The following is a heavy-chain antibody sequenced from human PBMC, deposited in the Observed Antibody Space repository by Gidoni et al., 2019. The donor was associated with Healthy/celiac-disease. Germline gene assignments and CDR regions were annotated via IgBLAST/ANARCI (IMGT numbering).Heavy chain of an antibody. D-gene: IGHD3-10*01. CDR1: GFTVSSNS. CDR3: ARDSSSWFGELFLDY. V-gene: IGHV3-53*01. Sequence: DVQLVESGGGLIQPGGSLRLSCAASGFTVSSNSMSWVRQAPGKGLEWVSVIYSGGSTYYADSVKGRFTISRDNSKNTLYLQMNSLRAEDTAVYYCARDSSSWFGELFLDYWGQGTLVTVSS. J-gene: IGHJ4*02. CDR2: IYSGGST.